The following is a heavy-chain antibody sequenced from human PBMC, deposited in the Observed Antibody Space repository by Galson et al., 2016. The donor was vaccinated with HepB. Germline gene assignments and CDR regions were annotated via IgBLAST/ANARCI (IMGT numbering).Heavy chain of an antibody. CDR3: ARTKWGWFDP. V-gene: IGHV6-1*01. CDR2: TYYRSKWYH. CDR1: GDSVSSNSAA. J-gene: IGHJ5*02. D-gene: IGHD2-8*01. Sequence: CAISGDSVSSNSAAWNWIRQSPSRGLEWLGRTYYRSKWYHDYAVSVKSRILINPDTSKNHVTLQLISVPPDDTAVYYCARTKWGWFDPWGQGTLVTVSS.